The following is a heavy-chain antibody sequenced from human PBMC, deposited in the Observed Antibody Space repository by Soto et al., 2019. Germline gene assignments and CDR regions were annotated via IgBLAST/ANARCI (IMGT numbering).Heavy chain of an antibody. CDR3: AXXRXXXXVXXYYFDY. CDR1: GFTFSSYA. CDR2: ISYDVSNK. Sequence: QVQLVESGGGVVQPGRSLRLSCAASGFTFSSYAMHWVRQAPGKGLEWVAIISYDVSNKYYADSVKGRFTISRENSQDTLYLQLSXRRXEXTAXXYCAXXRXXXXVXXYYFDYWGQGTLVTVSS. V-gene: IGHV3-30-3*01. J-gene: IGHJ4*02.